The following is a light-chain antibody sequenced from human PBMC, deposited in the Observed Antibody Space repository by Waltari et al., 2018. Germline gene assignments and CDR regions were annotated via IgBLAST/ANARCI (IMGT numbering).Light chain of an antibody. CDR2: EAS. CDR3: SSYTSISTLERM. Sequence: QSALTQPASVSGSPGQSITISCTGTSSDVGGYNYVSWYQPHPGKAPKLMIYEASNRHSGVSNRFSASKSGNTASLTIDGLQAEDEADYYCSSYTSISTLERMCGGGTKLTVL. CDR1: SSDVGGYNY. J-gene: IGLJ3*02. V-gene: IGLV2-14*01.